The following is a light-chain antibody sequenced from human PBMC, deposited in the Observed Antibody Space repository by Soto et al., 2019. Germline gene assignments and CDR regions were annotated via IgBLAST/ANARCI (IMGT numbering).Light chain of an antibody. CDR2: DTS. J-gene: IGLJ7*01. Sequence: QAVVTQEPSLTVSPGGTVTLTCGSSTGAVTSGHYPYWFQQKPGQAPSTLIYDTSNNNSCTPARLSGSLLGGKAALTLSGALPEDEAEYYCLLYYSGTRAVFGGGPQLTVL. CDR3: LLYYSGTRAV. V-gene: IGLV7-46*01. CDR1: TGAVTSGHY.